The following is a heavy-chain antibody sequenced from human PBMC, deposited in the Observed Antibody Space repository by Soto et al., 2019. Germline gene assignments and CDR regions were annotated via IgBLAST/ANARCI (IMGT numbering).Heavy chain of an antibody. Sequence: QVQLVQSGAEVKKPGSSVKVSCKASGGTFSSYAISWVRQAPGQGLEWMGGIIPIFGTANYAQKFQGRVTITADKSTSTVYMELSSLRSEDTAVYYCARDSVATTTYYYYGMDVWGQGTTVTVSS. D-gene: IGHD5-12*01. CDR1: GGTFSSYA. CDR3: ARDSVATTTYYYYGMDV. V-gene: IGHV1-69*06. J-gene: IGHJ6*02. CDR2: IIPIFGTA.